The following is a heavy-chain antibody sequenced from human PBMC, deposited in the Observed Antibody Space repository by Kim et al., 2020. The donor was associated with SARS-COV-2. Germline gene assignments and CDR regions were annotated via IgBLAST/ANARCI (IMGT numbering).Heavy chain of an antibody. CDR2: ISGSGDRT. D-gene: IGHD6-13*01. CDR3: VYWYGTDSNWYGPFDY. J-gene: IGHJ4*02. V-gene: IGHV3-23*01. Sequence: GGSLRLSCAASGFTFSSHAMNWVRQAPGKGLEWVSGISGSGDRTYYRDSVKGRFTISRDNSKNTVYLQMSSLRADDTAVYYCVYWYGTDSNWYGPFDYWSQGTLVTVSS. CDR1: GFTFSSHA.